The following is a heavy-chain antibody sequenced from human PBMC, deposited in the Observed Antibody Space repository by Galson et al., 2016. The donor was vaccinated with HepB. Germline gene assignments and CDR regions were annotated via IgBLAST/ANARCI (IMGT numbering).Heavy chain of an antibody. V-gene: IGHV3-43D*03. CDR1: GFTFDDFV. CDR3: AKASGSDYFYEF. CDR2: ISWDGSST. Sequence: SLRLSCAASGFTFDDFVLHWVRQAPGSGLEWVSLISWDGSSTFYAASVKGRFTISRDNRKNSLYLRMHSLRTEHTAFDYCAKASGSDYFYEFWGRGSLVTVSS. D-gene: IGHD1-26*01. J-gene: IGHJ4*02.